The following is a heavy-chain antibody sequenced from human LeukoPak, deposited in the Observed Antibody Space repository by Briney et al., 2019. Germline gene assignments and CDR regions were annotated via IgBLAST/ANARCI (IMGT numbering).Heavy chain of an antibody. Sequence: GGSLRLSCVASGFTFSGSAVHWVRQSSEKGLEWVGHIDKKDNLYATAYAESVKGRFTISRDDSKDTAFLHMDSLKTEDTALYYCTRDRGTYNWFDPWGQGTLVTVSS. J-gene: IGHJ5*02. V-gene: IGHV3-73*01. CDR3: TRDRGTYNWFDP. CDR2: IDKKDNLYAT. CDR1: GFTFSGSA. D-gene: IGHD2-15*01.